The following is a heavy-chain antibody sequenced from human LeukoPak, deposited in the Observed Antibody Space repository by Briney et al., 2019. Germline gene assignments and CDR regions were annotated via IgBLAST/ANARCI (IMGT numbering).Heavy chain of an antibody. D-gene: IGHD6-13*01. CDR1: GGSISSRPYC. CDR2: FFYSGST. Sequence: SETLSLTCTVSGGSISSRPYCWGWIRQPPGKGLEWLGSFFYSGSTYYKPSLKSRVTISVDTSKNQFSLKLTSVTAADTAVYYCARLVVSTWYHEVLLGRDYWGQGTLVTVSS. V-gene: IGHV4-39*01. J-gene: IGHJ4*02. CDR3: ARLVVSTWYHEVLLGRDY.